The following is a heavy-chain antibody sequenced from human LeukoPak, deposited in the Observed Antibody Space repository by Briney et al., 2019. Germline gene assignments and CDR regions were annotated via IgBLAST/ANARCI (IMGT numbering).Heavy chain of an antibody. Sequence: SVTVSCMASGGTFSSYAISWVRQAPGRGLEWMGGIIPIFGTANYAQKFQGRVTITADESTSTAYMELSSLRSEDTAVYYCAAYCSSTSCQLSFDYWGQGTLVTVSS. CDR3: AAYCSSTSCQLSFDY. CDR2: IIPIFGTA. D-gene: IGHD2-2*01. CDR1: GGTFSSYA. J-gene: IGHJ4*02. V-gene: IGHV1-69*13.